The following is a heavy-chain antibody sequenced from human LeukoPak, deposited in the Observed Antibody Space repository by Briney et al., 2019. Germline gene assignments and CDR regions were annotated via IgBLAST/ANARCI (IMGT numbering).Heavy chain of an antibody. J-gene: IGHJ5*02. CDR2: IYYSGST. D-gene: IGHD6-13*01. CDR3: ARESSSYPYWFDP. V-gene: IGHV4-30-4*02. CDR1: GGSISSGDYY. Sequence: SETLSLTCTVSGGSISSGDYYWSWIRQPPGKGLEWIGYIYYSGSTYYNPSLKSRVTISVDTSKNQFSLKLSSVTAADTAVYYCARESSSYPYWFDPWGQGTLVTVSS.